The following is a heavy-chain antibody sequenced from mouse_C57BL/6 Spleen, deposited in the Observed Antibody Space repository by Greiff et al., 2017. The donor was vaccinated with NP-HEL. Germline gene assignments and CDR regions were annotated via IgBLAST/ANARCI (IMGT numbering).Heavy chain of an antibody. CDR1: GYTFTSYW. D-gene: IGHD1-1*01. V-gene: IGHV1-69*01. Sequence: QVQLQQPGAELVMPGASVKLSCKASGYTFTSYWMHWVKQRPGQGLEWIGEIDPSDSYTNYNQKFKGKSTLTVDKSSSTAYMQLSSLTSEDSAVYYCASMTTVGDWYFDVWGTGTTVTVSS. J-gene: IGHJ1*03. CDR3: ASMTTVGDWYFDV. CDR2: IDPSDSYT.